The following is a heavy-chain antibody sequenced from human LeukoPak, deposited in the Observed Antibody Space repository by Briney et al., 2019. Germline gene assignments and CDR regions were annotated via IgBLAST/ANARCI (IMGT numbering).Heavy chain of an antibody. Sequence: GASVTVSCTASGYTFTSYGISWVRQAPGQGLEWMGWISAYNGNTNYAQKLQGRVTMTTDTSTSTAYMELRSLRSDDTAVYYCARYRTHYYDFWSGYYPGYFDYWGQGTLVTVSS. V-gene: IGHV1-18*01. CDR1: GYTFTSYG. J-gene: IGHJ4*02. CDR3: ARYRTHYYDFWSGYYPGYFDY. CDR2: ISAYNGNT. D-gene: IGHD3-3*01.